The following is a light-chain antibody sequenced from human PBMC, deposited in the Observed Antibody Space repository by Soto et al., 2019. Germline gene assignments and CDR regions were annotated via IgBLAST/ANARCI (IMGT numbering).Light chain of an antibody. J-gene: IGLJ3*02. Sequence: QSVLTQPPSASGTPGQRVTISCSGSSSNIGSHTVNWYQQLPGTAPKLLMYRNNQRPSGVPDRFSGSKSGTSASLAIGGLQSEDEADYYCAAWDDSLNGRVFGGGTKLTVL. CDR2: RNN. CDR1: SSNIGSHT. CDR3: AAWDDSLNGRV. V-gene: IGLV1-44*01.